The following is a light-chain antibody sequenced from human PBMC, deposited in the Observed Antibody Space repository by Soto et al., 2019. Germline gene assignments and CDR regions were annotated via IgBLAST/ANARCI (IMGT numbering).Light chain of an antibody. Sequence: EILMTQSPATLSVSPGERVTLYCRASQSVSSYLAWYQQKPGQAPRLLINGASTRATDIPARFSGSGSGTEFSLTISSLQSEDFATYYCQQYKSWPWTFGQGTKVEIK. CDR3: QQYKSWPWT. CDR2: GAS. CDR1: QSVSSY. J-gene: IGKJ1*01. V-gene: IGKV3-15*01.